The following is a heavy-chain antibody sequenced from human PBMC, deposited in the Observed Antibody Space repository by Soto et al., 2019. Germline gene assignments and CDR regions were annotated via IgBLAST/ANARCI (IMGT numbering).Heavy chain of an antibody. CDR1: GGSISSGGYY. J-gene: IGHJ6*02. V-gene: IGHV4-31*03. CDR2: IYYSGST. CDR3: AVSRDGYSMDV. D-gene: IGHD2-2*01. Sequence: QVQLQESGPGLVKPSQTLSLTCTVSGGSISSGGYYWSWIRQHPGKGLEWIGYIYYSGSTYYHPSLQSRVTISVDTSKDHFSLKLSSVTAADTAVYYCAVSRDGYSMDVWGQGTTVTVSS.